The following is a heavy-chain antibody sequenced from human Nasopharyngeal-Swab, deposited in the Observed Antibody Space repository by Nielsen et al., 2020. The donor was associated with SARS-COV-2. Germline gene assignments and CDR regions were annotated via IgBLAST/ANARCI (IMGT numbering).Heavy chain of an antibody. J-gene: IGHJ5*02. D-gene: IGHD2-2*01. CDR1: GGSFSGYY. V-gene: IGHV4-34*01. CDR3: ASDLGQYQLHTLGGNNWFYP. CDR2: INHSGST. Sequence: SETLSLTCAVYGGSFSGYYWSWIRQPPGKGLEWIDEINHSGSTNYNPSLKSRVTISVDTSKNQFSLKLSSVTAADTAVYYCASDLGQYQLHTLGGNNWFYPWGQGTLVTVSS.